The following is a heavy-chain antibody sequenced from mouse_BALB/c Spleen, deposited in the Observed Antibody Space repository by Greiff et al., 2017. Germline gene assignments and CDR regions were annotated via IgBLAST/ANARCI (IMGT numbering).Heavy chain of an antibody. V-gene: IGHV2-9*02. J-gene: IGHJ3*01. CDR3: AREYGNFAWFAD. CDR1: GFSLTSYG. Sequence: QVQLKQSGPGLVAPSQSLSITCTVSGFSLTSYGVHWVRQPPGKGLEWLGVIWAGGSTNYNSALMSRLSISKDNSKSQVFLKMNSLQTDDTAMYYCAREYGNFAWFADWGQGTLVTVSA. D-gene: IGHD2-10*02. CDR2: IWAGGST.